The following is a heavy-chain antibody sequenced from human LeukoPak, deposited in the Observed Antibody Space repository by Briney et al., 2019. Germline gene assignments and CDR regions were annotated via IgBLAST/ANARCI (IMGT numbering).Heavy chain of an antibody. V-gene: IGHV4-39*07. J-gene: IGHJ4*02. D-gene: IGHD6-19*01. CDR3: AREGGSSGWTGGYYFDY. CDR2: IYYSGST. Sequence: SETLSLTCTVSGGSISSSSYYWGWIRQPPGKGLEWIGSIYYSGSTYYNPSLKSRVTISVDTSKNQFSLKLSSVTAADTAVYYCAREGGSSGWTGGYYFDYWGQGTLVTVSS. CDR1: GGSISSSSYY.